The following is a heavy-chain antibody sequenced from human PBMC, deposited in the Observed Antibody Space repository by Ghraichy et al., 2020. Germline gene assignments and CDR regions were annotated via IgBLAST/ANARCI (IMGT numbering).Heavy chain of an antibody. CDR3: ARVGSSSWYPDY. Sequence: LTLTCTVSGGSISSYYWSWIRQPPGKGLEWIGYIYYSGSTNYNPSLKSRVTISVDTSKNQFSLKLSSVTAADTAVYYCARVGSSSWYPDYWGQGTLVTVSS. V-gene: IGHV4-59*01. D-gene: IGHD6-13*01. CDR2: IYYSGST. J-gene: IGHJ4*02. CDR1: GGSISSYY.